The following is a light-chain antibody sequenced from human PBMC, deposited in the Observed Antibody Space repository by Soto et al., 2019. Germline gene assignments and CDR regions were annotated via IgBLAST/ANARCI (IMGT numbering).Light chain of an antibody. CDR1: QTVRNNY. Sequence: EFVLTQSPGTLSLSPGERATLSCRASQTVRNNYLAWYQQKPGQAPRLLIYDASSRATGIPDRFSGSASGPDFTLTINRLEPEDFAVYYCQLYGISPQFGQGTRLEIK. V-gene: IGKV3-20*01. CDR3: QLYGISPQ. CDR2: DAS. J-gene: IGKJ5*01.